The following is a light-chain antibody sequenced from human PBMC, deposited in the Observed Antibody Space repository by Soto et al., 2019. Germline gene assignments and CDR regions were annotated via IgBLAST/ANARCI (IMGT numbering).Light chain of an antibody. CDR2: EGT. J-gene: IGLJ1*01. CDR1: TSDVGGYNL. Sequence: QSALAQPASVSWSPGQSITISCSVTTSDVGGYNLVSWYQQHTAKAPKLLIYEGTQRPSGVSSRFSGSKSGNTASLTISGLQAEDEADYYCCSYASSSSYVFGTGTKVTVL. V-gene: IGLV2-23*01. CDR3: CSYASSSSYV.